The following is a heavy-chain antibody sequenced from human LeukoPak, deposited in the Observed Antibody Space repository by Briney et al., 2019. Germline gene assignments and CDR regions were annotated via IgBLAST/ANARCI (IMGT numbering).Heavy chain of an antibody. CDR3: ARDDLRIAGGFGY. V-gene: IGHV3-48*03. CDR2: ISSSGSTI. CDR1: GFTFSSYE. D-gene: IGHD6-13*01. J-gene: IGHJ4*02. Sequence: GGSLRLSCAASGFTFSSYEMNWVRQAPGKGLEWVSYISSSGSTIYYADSVKGRFTISRDNAKNSLYLQMNSLRAEDTAVYYCARDDLRIAGGFGYWGQGTLASVCS.